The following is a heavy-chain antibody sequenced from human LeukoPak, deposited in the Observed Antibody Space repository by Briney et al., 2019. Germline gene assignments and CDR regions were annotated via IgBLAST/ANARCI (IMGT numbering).Heavy chain of an antibody. CDR1: GYSFTSYW. Sequence: GESLKISRKGSGYSFTSYWVAWVRQMPGKGLEWMGITYPGDSDTRYSPSFQGQVTISADKSISTAFLQWGSLKASDSAMYYCARLRPSTSTARNYFDPWGQGTLVTVSS. D-gene: IGHD1-7*01. CDR2: TYPGDSDT. V-gene: IGHV5-51*01. CDR3: ARLRPSTSTARNYFDP. J-gene: IGHJ5*02.